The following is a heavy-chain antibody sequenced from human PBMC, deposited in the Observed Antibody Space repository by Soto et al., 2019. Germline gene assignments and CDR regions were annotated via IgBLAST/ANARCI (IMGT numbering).Heavy chain of an antibody. V-gene: IGHV3-9*01. CDR1: GFTFDDYA. CDR2: ISWNSGSI. Sequence: PGGSLRLSCAASGFTFDDYAMHWVRQAPGKGLEWVSGISWNSGSIGYADSVKGRFTISRDNAKNSLYLQMNSLRAEDTALYYCAKDIRFGRYFDWSSGYYYGMDVWGQGTTVTVSS. J-gene: IGHJ6*02. D-gene: IGHD3-9*01. CDR3: AKDIRFGRYFDWSSGYYYGMDV.